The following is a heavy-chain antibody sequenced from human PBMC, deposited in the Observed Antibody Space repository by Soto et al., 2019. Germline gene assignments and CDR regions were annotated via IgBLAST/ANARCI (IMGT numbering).Heavy chain of an antibody. J-gene: IGHJ3*02. CDR1: GYSFTSYW. CDR2: IYPGDSDT. Sequence: PGESLKISCKGSGYSFTSYWIGWVRQMPGKGLEWMGIIYPGDSDTRYSPSFQGQVTISADKSISTAYLQWSSLKASDTAMYYCARRLPRGLAGGVSRAFVIWGQGPMTTVSS. D-gene: IGHD6-13*01. V-gene: IGHV5-51*01. CDR3: ARRLPRGLAGGVSRAFVI.